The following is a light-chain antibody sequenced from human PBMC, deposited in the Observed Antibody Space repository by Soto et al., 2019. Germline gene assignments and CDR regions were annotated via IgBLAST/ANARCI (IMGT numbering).Light chain of an antibody. Sequence: EIVSTQSPATLSLSPGESANLSCRASQSFSSYLAWYPQNPGQPPRLLIYDASKRATGIPARFRGSRSGTDFTLPISSLEPEDSAVYYCQQRANWPHTFGPGTKLEIK. CDR2: DAS. J-gene: IGKJ2*01. CDR3: QQRANWPHT. V-gene: IGKV3-11*01. CDR1: QSFSSY.